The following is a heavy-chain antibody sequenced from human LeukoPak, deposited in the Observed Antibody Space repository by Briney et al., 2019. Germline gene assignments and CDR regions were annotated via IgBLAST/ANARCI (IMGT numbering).Heavy chain of an antibody. Sequence: SETLSLTCTVSGGSISSYYWSWIRRPPGKGLEWIGYIYYSGSTNYNPSLKSRVTISVDTSKNQFSLKLSSVTAADTAVYYCAREYYYDSSGADHNWFDPWGQGTLVTVSS. J-gene: IGHJ5*02. CDR2: IYYSGST. CDR3: AREYYYDSSGADHNWFDP. CDR1: GGSISSYY. D-gene: IGHD3-22*01. V-gene: IGHV4-59*01.